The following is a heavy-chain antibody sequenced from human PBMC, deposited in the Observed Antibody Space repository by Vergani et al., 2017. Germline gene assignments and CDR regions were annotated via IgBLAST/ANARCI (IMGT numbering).Heavy chain of an antibody. CDR2: INPSGGST. V-gene: IGHV1-46*01. CDR3: ARESNGDYVTGGYFDY. CDR1: GYTFTSYY. J-gene: IGHJ4*02. D-gene: IGHD4-17*01. Sequence: QVQLVQSGAEVKKPGASVKVSCKASGYTFTSYYMHWVRQAPGQGLEWMGIINPSGGSTSYAQKFQGRVTMTRDTSTSTVYMELSSLRSEDTAVYYCARESNGDYVTGGYFDYWGQGTLVTVSS.